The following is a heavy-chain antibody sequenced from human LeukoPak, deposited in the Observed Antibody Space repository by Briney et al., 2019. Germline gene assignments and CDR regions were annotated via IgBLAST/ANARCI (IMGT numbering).Heavy chain of an antibody. Sequence: GGSLRLSCAASGFTFSSYAMHWVRQAPGKGLEWVAVISYDGSNKYYADSVKGRFTISRDNAKDTVYLQMNSLRAEDTAVYYCARDSTYDFWSGYLYPPDYWGQGTLVTVSS. CDR3: ARDSTYDFWSGYLYPPDY. CDR2: ISYDGSNK. J-gene: IGHJ4*02. D-gene: IGHD3-3*01. CDR1: GFTFSSYA. V-gene: IGHV3-30-3*01.